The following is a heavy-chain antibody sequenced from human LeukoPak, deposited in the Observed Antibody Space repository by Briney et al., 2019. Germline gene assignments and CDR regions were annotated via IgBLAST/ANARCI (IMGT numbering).Heavy chain of an antibody. D-gene: IGHD6-13*01. CDR1: GGSISSYH. J-gene: IGHJ4*02. Sequence: SETLSLTCTVSGGSISSYHWTWIRRPPGRELEWIGYISYSGSTNYNPSLKSRVTISLDTSKNQFSLKLTSVTAADTAVYYCAKVPPYISAAYNFDYWGQGTLVTVSS. V-gene: IGHV4-59*01. CDR2: ISYSGST. CDR3: AKVPPYISAAYNFDY.